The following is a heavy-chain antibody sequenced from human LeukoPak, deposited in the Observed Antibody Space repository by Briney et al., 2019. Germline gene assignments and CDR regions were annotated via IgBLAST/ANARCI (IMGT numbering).Heavy chain of an antibody. Sequence: SETLSLTCAVSGGSISSFYWSWIRQPPGKGLEWIGYIYYSGSTNYNPSLKSRDTISVDTSKNQFSLRLSSVTAADTAVYYCATGSGYYHDYWGQGILVTVSS. J-gene: IGHJ4*02. CDR3: ATGSGYYHDY. V-gene: IGHV4-59*08. D-gene: IGHD3-22*01. CDR2: IYYSGST. CDR1: GGSISSFY.